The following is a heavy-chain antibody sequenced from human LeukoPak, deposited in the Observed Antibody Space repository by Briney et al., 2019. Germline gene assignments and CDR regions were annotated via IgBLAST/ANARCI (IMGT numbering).Heavy chain of an antibody. Sequence: SQTLPNTCIVSGGSISSGDYYWSWIRQPPGNGLGWIGYIYYSASTYYNPSLKSRVTISVDTSKNQFSLKLSSVTAAATAVYYCARAQMCSAGSCYSSGNWFDPWGQGTLVTVSS. CDR1: GGSISSGDYY. CDR2: IYYSAST. J-gene: IGHJ5*02. D-gene: IGHD2-15*01. CDR3: ARAQMCSAGSCYSSGNWFDP. V-gene: IGHV4-30-4*01.